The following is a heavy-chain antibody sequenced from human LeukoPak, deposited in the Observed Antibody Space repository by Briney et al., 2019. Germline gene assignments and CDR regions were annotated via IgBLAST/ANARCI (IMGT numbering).Heavy chain of an antibody. CDR1: GGSISSSSYY. V-gene: IGHV4-39*01. D-gene: IGHD6-19*01. Sequence: SETLSLTCTVSGGSISSSSYYWGWIRQPPGKGLEWIGSIYYSGSTYYNPSLKSRVTISVDTSKNQFSLKLSSVTAADTAVYYCAYSSGYSRPESDYWGQGTLVTVSS. CDR2: IYYSGST. J-gene: IGHJ4*02. CDR3: AYSSGYSRPESDY.